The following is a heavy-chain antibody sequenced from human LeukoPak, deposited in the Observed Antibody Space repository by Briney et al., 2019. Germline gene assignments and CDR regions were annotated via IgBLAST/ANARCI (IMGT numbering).Heavy chain of an antibody. J-gene: IGHJ6*02. Sequence: PGGSLRLSCAASGFTFSSFTMNWVRQAPGKGLEWVSAMGGSGVATHYADSVKGRFTISRDNSKNTLYLQMNSLRAEDTAVYYCAKQSTTEHSNTFPPSYYYHGMDVWGQGTTVTVSS. V-gene: IGHV3-23*01. CDR3: AKQSTTEHSNTFPPSYYYHGMDV. D-gene: IGHD6-13*01. CDR2: MGGSGVAT. CDR1: GFTFSSFT.